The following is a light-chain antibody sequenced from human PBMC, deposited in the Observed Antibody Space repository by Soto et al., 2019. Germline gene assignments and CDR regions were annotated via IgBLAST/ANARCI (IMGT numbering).Light chain of an antibody. V-gene: IGLV1-40*01. CDR2: GNS. CDR1: SSNIGAGYD. CDR3: QAYDSSLSGYV. Sequence: QSVLTQPPSVSGAPGQRVTISCTESSSNIGAGYDVHWYQQLPGTAPKLLIYGNSNRPSGVPDRFSGSKSGTSASLAITGLQAEDEAYYYCQAYDSSLSGYVFGTGTKVTVL. J-gene: IGLJ1*01.